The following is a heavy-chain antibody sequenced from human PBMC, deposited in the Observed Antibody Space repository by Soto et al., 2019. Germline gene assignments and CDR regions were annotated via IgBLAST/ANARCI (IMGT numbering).Heavy chain of an antibody. D-gene: IGHD3-3*01. CDR1: GFTFTSYE. V-gene: IGHV3-30-3*01. J-gene: IGHJ6*02. Sequence: QEQLVESGGGVVQPGRSLRLSCAASGFTFTSYEMHWVRQAPGKGLEWVAIISYEGGNKFYADSVKGRFIMSRDNSKNKLDLQMNSLRVGDTAVYYCARRATLSYDGIDVWGQGTTVTVSS. CDR2: ISYEGGNK. CDR3: ARRATLSYDGIDV.